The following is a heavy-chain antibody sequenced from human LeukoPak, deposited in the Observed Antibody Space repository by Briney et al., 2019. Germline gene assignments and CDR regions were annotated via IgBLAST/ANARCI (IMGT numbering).Heavy chain of an antibody. D-gene: IGHD3-22*01. CDR1: GFSLSTSGVG. CDR3: AHTPPDPSSGYYPYPAEYFQH. V-gene: IGHV2-5*02. CDR2: IYWDDDK. J-gene: IGHJ1*01. Sequence: ESGPTLVKPTQTLTLTCTFSGFSLSTSGVGVGWIRQPPGKALEWLALIYWDDDKRYSPSLKSRLTITKDTSKNQVVLTMTNMDPVDTATYYCAHTPPDPSSGYYPYPAEYFQHWGQGTLVTVSS.